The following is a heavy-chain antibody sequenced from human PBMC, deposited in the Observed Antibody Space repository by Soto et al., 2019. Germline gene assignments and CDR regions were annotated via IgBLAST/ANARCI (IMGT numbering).Heavy chain of an antibody. V-gene: IGHV1-69*01. CDR1: AGTFNRYA. D-gene: IGHD5-18*01. CDR3: ARQKRDTPMAPFDD. J-gene: IGHJ4*02. Sequence: QAQLVQSGAEVKNPGSSVKVSCMSSAGTFNRYAINWVRQAPGHGLEWLGGLVPLFGTPNYAQKFQDRVTIAADESTNTTSMELRGLTSDDTAVYYCARQKRDTPMAPFDDWGQGTLVTVSS. CDR2: LVPLFGTP.